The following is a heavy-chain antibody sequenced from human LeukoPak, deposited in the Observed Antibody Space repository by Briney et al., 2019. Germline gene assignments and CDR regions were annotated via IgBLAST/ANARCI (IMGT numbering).Heavy chain of an antibody. CDR3: TTDRAIAVRPLFDY. D-gene: IGHD6-6*01. Sequence: GGSLRLSCAASGFTFSNAWMGWVRQAPGKGLEWVGRIKSNTDGGTTEYAAPVKGRFTISRDDSKNTLYLQMNSLKIEDTGVYYCTTDRAIAVRPLFDYWGQGTLVSVSS. CDR2: IKSNTDGGTT. CDR1: GFTFSNAW. V-gene: IGHV3-15*01. J-gene: IGHJ4*02.